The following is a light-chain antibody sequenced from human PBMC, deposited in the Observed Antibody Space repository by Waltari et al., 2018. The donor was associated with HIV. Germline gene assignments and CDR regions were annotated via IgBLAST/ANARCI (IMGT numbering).Light chain of an antibody. Sequence: QSALTQPASVSGSPGQSITISCTGTSSDVGGYNFVSWYHQHPGEAPQLLIYDVSQRPSGVSNRFSGSKSGNTASLTISGLQTEDEAVFYCSSYTSSSTFYVFGTGTKVTVL. CDR3: SSYTSSSTFYV. J-gene: IGLJ1*01. CDR1: SSDVGGYNF. V-gene: IGLV2-14*03. CDR2: DVS.